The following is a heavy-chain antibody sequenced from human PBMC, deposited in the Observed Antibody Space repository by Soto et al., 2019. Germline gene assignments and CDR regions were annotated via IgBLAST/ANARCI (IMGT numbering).Heavy chain of an antibody. CDR2: ISAYNGNT. D-gene: IGHD5-12*01. V-gene: IGHV1-18*01. J-gene: IGHJ4*02. CDR3: VQNSPIGSTYSGYDGIDY. Sequence: ASVKVSCKASGYTFTSYGISWVRQAPGQGLEWMGWISAYNGNTNYAQKLQGRVTMTTDTSTSTAYMELRSLRSEDTAVYYCVQNSPIGSTYSGYDGIDYWGQGTLVTVS. CDR1: GYTFTSYG.